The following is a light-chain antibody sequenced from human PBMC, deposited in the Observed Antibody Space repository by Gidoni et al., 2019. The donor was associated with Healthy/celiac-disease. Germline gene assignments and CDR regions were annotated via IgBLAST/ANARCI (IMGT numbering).Light chain of an antibody. CDR3: QVWDSSSDLP. J-gene: IGLJ3*02. CDR1: NIGSKC. V-gene: IGLV3-21*02. CDR2: DDS. Sequence: SYVLTQLPSVSVAPGQTARITCGGINIGSKCVHWYQQKPDQAPVLVVYDDSDRPSGSPERFSGSNSGNTATLTISRVEAGDEADYYCQVWDSSSDLPFGGGTKLTV.